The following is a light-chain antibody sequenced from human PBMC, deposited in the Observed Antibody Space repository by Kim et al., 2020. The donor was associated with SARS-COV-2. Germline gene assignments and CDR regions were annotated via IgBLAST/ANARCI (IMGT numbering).Light chain of an antibody. CDR1: SSDVGGYNY. V-gene: IGLV2-14*03. J-gene: IGLJ1*01. Sequence: GQPLTISCAGTSSDVGGYNYVSWYQQHPGKAPKFMIYDVSTRPSGVSDRFSGSKSGNTASLTISGLQAEDEADYYCSSYTSSSTLVFGTGTKVTVL. CDR2: DVS. CDR3: SSYTSSSTLV.